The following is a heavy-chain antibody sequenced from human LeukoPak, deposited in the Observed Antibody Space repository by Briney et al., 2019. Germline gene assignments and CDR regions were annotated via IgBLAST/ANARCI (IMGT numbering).Heavy chain of an antibody. V-gene: IGHV4-59*01. CDR1: GGSITDYY. D-gene: IGHD5-18*01. J-gene: IGHJ4*02. Sequence: PSETLSLTCTVSGGSITDYYWSWVRQPPGKRLEWIGYIHCTGSTNDNPSLSSRATISVDTSKNQFSLTLSSVTAADTAIYYCVRLDTSMGLFDYWGQGNLVTVSA. CDR2: IHCTGST. CDR3: VRLDTSMGLFDY.